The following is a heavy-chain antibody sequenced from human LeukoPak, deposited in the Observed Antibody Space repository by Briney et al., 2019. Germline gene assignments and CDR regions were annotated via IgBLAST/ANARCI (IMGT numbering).Heavy chain of an antibody. CDR1: GFTFSSYG. D-gene: IGHD6-13*01. V-gene: IGHV3-30*02. CDR2: IRYDGSNK. CDR3: ARGDSSWYYSNYYYYYMDV. J-gene: IGHJ6*03. Sequence: GGSLRLSCAASGFTFSSYGIHWVRQAPGKGLEWVAFIRYDGSNKYYADSVKGRFTVSRDNSKNTLYLQMNSLRSEDTAVYYCARGDSSWYYSNYYYYYMDVWGKGTTVTISS.